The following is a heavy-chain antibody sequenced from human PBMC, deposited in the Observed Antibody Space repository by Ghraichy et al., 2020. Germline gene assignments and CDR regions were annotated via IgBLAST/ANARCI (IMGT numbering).Heavy chain of an antibody. J-gene: IGHJ4*02. D-gene: IGHD4/OR15-4a*01. V-gene: IGHV4-61*01. CDR3: AREVPGPYYFDS. CDR1: GDSVSSSTYY. CDR2: FFYSGFT. Sequence: SETLSLTCTVSGDSVSSSTYYWSWIRQPPGKGLEWIGYFFYSGFTDYNPSLKSRVTISLDTSKRQFSLKVTSVTAADTAVYYCAREVPGPYYFDSWGQGTLVTVSS.